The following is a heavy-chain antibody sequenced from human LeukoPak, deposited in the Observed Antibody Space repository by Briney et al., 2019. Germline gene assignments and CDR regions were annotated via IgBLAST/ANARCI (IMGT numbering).Heavy chain of an antibody. D-gene: IGHD5-12*01. CDR3: ARDRLRLNAFDI. J-gene: IGHJ3*02. CDR2: IYSGGST. Sequence: GGSLRLSCAASGFTVSSNYMTWVRQAPGKGLEWVSVIYSGGSTYYADSVKGRFTISRDNSKNTLYLQMNSLRAEDTAVYYCARDRLRLNAFDIWGQGTMVTVSS. CDR1: GFTVSSNY. V-gene: IGHV3-66*01.